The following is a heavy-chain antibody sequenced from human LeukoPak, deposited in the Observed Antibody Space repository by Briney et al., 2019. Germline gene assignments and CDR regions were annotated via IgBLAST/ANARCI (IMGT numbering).Heavy chain of an antibody. CDR1: GGSISSSSYY. Sequence: PSETLSLTCTVSGGSISSSSYYWGWIRQPPGKGLEWIGSIYYSGSTYYNPSLKSRVTISVDTSKNQFSLKLSSVTAADTAVYYCARDRAGGDAFDIWGQGTMVTVSS. J-gene: IGHJ3*02. V-gene: IGHV4-39*07. D-gene: IGHD3-16*01. CDR3: ARDRAGGDAFDI. CDR2: IYYSGST.